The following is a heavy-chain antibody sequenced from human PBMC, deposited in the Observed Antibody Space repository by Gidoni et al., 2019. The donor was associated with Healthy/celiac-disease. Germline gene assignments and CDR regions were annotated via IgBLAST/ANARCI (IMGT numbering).Heavy chain of an antibody. CDR2: ISSSSSYI. V-gene: IGHV3-21*01. J-gene: IGHJ4*02. CDR1: GFTFSSYS. Sequence: EVQLVESGGGLVKPGGSLRLSCAASGFTFSSYSMNWVRQAPGKGLEWVSSISSSSSYIYYADSVKGRFTISRDNAKNSLYLQMNSLRAEDTAVYYCARVRGYGPALGKYYFDYWGQGTLVTVSS. CDR3: ARVRGYGPALGKYYFDY. D-gene: IGHD5-18*01.